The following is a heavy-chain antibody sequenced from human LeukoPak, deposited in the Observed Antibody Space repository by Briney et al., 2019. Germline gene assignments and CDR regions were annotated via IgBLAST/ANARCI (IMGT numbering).Heavy chain of an antibody. CDR2: IKQGGSEI. CDR1: GFTFSRFW. J-gene: IGHJ4*02. V-gene: IGHV3-7*01. CDR3: ARDRESESDSEGDY. Sequence: GGSLRLFCSASGFTFSRFWMSWVRQAPGKGLEYVALIKQGGSEIYPMDCVEGRFTISRDAATNSLYLQMNSLRVEDTALYYCARDRESESDSEGDYWGQGTLVTVSS. D-gene: IGHD4-11*01.